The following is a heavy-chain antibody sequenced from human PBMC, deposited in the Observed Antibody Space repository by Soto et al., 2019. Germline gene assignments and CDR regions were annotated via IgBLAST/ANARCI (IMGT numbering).Heavy chain of an antibody. J-gene: IGHJ5*02. CDR2: IYYSGST. Sequence: PSETLSLTCTVSGGSISSYYWNWIRQPPGKGLEWIGYIYYSGSTYYNPSLKSRVTISVDTSKNQFSLKLSSVTAADTAVYYCARLGAQEIDPWGPGTLVTGSS. CDR3: ARLGAQEIDP. V-gene: IGHV4-59*08. CDR1: GGSISSYY. D-gene: IGHD3-16*01.